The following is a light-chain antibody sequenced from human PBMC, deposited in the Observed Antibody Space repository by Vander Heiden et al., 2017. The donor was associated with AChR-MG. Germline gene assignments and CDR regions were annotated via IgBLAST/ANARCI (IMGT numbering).Light chain of an antibody. V-gene: IGKV3-15*01. CDR1: QSVSSN. Sequence: IVMTQSPATLSVSPGERATLSCRASQSVSSNLAWFQQKPGQAPRLLIYGASARATAIPARFGGSGSGTEFTLTISSLQSEDVAVYYCLHYNTGPPGYTFGQGTKLEIK. CDR2: GAS. J-gene: IGKJ2*01. CDR3: LHYNTGPPGYT.